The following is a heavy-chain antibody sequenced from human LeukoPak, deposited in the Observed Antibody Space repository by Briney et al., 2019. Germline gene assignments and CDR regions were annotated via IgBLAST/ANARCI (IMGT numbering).Heavy chain of an antibody. CDR3: ARDKVRYCGSTFCSEEDY. CDR2: IYHTGGT. V-gene: IGHV4-38-2*02. Sequence: SETLSLTCTVPGFSISSGYYWGWIRQPPGKGLEWIGIIYHTGGTYYNPSLKSPVTISLDTSKKQFSLKLSSATAAVTAVYYCARDKVRYCGSTFCSEEDYGGQGTLVTVSS. J-gene: IGHJ4*02. D-gene: IGHD2-2*01. CDR1: GFSISSGYY.